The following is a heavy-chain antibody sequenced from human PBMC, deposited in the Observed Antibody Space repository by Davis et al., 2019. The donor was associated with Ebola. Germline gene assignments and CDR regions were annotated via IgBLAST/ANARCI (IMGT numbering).Heavy chain of an antibody. D-gene: IGHD2-2*02. CDR1: GFTFSSYG. J-gene: IGHJ6*02. CDR2: INSDGSST. CDR3: ARDHTLGYCSSTSCYRNYYGMDV. Sequence: PGGSLRLSCAASGFTFSSYGMHWVRQAPGKGLVWVSRINSDGSSTSYADSVKGRFTISRDNAKNTLYLQMNSLRAEDTAVYYCARDHTLGYCSSTSCYRNYYGMDVWGQGTTVTVSS. V-gene: IGHV3-74*01.